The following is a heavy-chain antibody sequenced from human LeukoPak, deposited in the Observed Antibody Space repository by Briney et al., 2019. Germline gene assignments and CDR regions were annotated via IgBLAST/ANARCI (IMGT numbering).Heavy chain of an antibody. J-gene: IGHJ4*02. D-gene: IGHD1-26*01. CDR3: AKGGLEGSYPFDY. V-gene: IGHV3-30*18. Sequence: GGSLRLSCAASGFTFSSYEMNWVRQAPGKGLEWVAVISYDGSNKYYADSVKGRFTISRDNSKNTLYLQMNSLRAEDTAVYYCAKGGLEGSYPFDYWGQGTLVTVSS. CDR1: GFTFSSYE. CDR2: ISYDGSNK.